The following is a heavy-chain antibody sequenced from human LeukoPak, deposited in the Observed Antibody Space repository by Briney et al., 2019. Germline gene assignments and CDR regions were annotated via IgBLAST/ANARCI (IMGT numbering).Heavy chain of an antibody. V-gene: IGHV1-8*03. D-gene: IGHD3-3*01. J-gene: IGHJ5*02. CDR1: GYTFTSYD. Sequence: AASVKVSCKASGYTFTSYDINWVRQATGQGLEWMGWMDPNSGNTGYAQKFQGRVTITRNTSISTAYMELSSLRSEDTAVYYCARGGITIFGVAPPEYKNNWFDPWGQGTLVTVSS. CDR2: MDPNSGNT. CDR3: ARGGITIFGVAPPEYKNNWFDP.